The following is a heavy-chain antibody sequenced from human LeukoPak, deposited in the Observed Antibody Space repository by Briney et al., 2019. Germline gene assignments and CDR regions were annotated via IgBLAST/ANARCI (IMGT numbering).Heavy chain of an antibody. D-gene: IGHD5-12*01. V-gene: IGHV4-4*07. CDR3: AKEWRRDDYFDY. CDR2: IYTSGST. Sequence: SETLFLTCTVSGGSISSYYWSWIRQPAGKGLEWIGRIYTSGSTNYNPSLKSRVTMSVDTSKNQFSLKLSSVTAADTAVYYCAKEWRRDDYFDYWGQGTLVTVSS. J-gene: IGHJ4*02. CDR1: GGSISSYY.